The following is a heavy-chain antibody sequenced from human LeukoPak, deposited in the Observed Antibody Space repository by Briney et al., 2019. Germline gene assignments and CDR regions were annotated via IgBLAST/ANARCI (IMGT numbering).Heavy chain of an antibody. CDR3: ARGIAAAGREDYYYGMDV. CDR2: ISSNSGIK. V-gene: IGHV3-48*01. D-gene: IGHD6-13*01. CDR1: GFTFKSFS. J-gene: IGHJ6*02. Sequence: GSLRLSCGGSGFTFKSFSMHWVRQAPGKGLEWVSDISSNSGIKSYADSVKGRFTISRDNAKNSLYLQMNSLRAEDTAVYYCARGIAAAGREDYYYGMDVWGQGTTVTVSS.